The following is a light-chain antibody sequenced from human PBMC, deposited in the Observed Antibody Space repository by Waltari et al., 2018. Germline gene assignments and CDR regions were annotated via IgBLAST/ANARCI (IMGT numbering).Light chain of an antibody. CDR1: QSVRSW. Sequence: IQMTPSPPPLSASVADRVTITFRASQSVRSWLAWYQQKPGKAPKLLMYKTSILESGVPSRFGGSGAGTEVTLTSSSLQPDDFATYYCQQYNSWYTFGQGTKLEIK. J-gene: IGKJ2*01. CDR2: KTS. CDR3: QQYNSWYT. V-gene: IGKV1-5*03.